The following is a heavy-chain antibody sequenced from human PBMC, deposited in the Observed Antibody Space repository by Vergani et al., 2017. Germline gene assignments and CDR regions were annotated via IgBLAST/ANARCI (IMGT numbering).Heavy chain of an antibody. J-gene: IGHJ4*02. V-gene: IGHV3-30*02. Sequence: QVQLVQSGGGVVQPGGSLRLSCVASGFTFNRYGMQWVRQAPGKGLEWVAYVLFDGSNEYYADSVKGRFIVSRYNSNDALYLKMNSLRTDDKAVYYCARDLTYCHEGSCALWGQGGVDTVSS. CDR2: VLFDGSNE. CDR1: GFTFNRYG. D-gene: IGHD2-15*01. CDR3: ARDLTYCHEGSCAL.